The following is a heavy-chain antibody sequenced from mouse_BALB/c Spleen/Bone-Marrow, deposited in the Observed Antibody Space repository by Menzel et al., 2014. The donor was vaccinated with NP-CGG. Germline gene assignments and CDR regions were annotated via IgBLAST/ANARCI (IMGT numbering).Heavy chain of an antibody. J-gene: IGHJ3*01. V-gene: IGHV1-18*01. CDR3: ARWGSDYLFAY. CDR2: INPNNGGT. CDR1: GHTFTDYN. D-gene: IGHD2-4*01. Sequence: VQLQQSEPELVKPGASVKIPCKASGHTFTDYNMDWVKQSHGKSLEWIGDINPNNGGTIYNQKFKGKATLTVDKSSSTAYMELRSLTSEDTAVYYCARWGSDYLFAYWGQGTLVTVSA.